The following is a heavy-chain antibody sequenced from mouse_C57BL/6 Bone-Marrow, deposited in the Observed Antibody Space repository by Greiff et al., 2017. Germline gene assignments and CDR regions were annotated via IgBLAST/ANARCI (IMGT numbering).Heavy chain of an antibody. J-gene: IGHJ1*03. CDR3: AREVYDYDAVWYFDV. CDR2: IYPGSGST. CDR1: GYTFTSYW. D-gene: IGHD2-4*01. Sequence: VQLQQPGAELVKPGASVKMSCKASGYTFTSYWITWVKQRPGQGLEWIGDIYPGSGSTNYNEKFKSKATLTVDTSSSTAYMQLSSLTSEDSAVYYCAREVYDYDAVWYFDVWGTGTTVTVSS. V-gene: IGHV1-55*01.